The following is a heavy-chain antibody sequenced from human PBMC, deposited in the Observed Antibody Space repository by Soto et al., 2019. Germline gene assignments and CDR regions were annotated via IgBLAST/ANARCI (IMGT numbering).Heavy chain of an antibody. Sequence: ASVKVSCKASGYTFIRYYVAWVREAPGQGLQWMGWISISKGKTYYEQSLQGRVTMTTDTVTTTAYMEVRSLRSDDTAVYYCARKRYIGNFGLDVWGQGTTVTVSS. CDR1: GYTFIRYY. CDR3: ARKRYIGNFGLDV. CDR2: ISISKGKT. V-gene: IGHV1-18*01. J-gene: IGHJ6*02. D-gene: IGHD1-26*01.